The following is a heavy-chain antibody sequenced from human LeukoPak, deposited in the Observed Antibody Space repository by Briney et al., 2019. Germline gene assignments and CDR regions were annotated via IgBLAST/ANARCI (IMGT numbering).Heavy chain of an antibody. V-gene: IGHV3-23*01. D-gene: IGHD4/OR15-4a*01. CDR2: ISGSGGST. J-gene: IGHJ4*02. CDR1: GFTFSSYA. Sequence: PGRSLRLSCAASGFTFSSYAMSWVRQAPGKGLEWVSGISGSGGSTYYADSVKGRFTISRDNSKNTLYLQMNSLRAEDTALYYCAKGYGENYYLFFDYWGQGTLVTVSS. CDR3: AKGYGENYYLFFDY.